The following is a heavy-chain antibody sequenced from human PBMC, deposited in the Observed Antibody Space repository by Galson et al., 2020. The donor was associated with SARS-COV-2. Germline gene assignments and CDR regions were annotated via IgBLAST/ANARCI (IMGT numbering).Heavy chain of an antibody. D-gene: IGHD5-12*01. J-gene: IGHJ5*02. Sequence: SETLSLTCTVSGGSISSGSYYWSWIWQPAGKGLEWIGRIYTSGSTNYNPSLKSRVTISVDTSKNQFSLKLSSVTAADTAVYYCARVRYSGYDREGWFDPWGQGTLVTVSS. V-gene: IGHV4-61*02. CDR1: GGSISSGSYY. CDR2: IYTSGST. CDR3: ARVRYSGYDREGWFDP.